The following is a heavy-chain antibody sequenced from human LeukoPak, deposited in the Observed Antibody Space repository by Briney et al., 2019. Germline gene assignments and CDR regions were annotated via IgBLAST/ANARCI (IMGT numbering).Heavy chain of an antibody. CDR3: ARGPPTSSNWFDP. CDR1: GYTFTNYY. V-gene: IGHV1-46*01. J-gene: IGHJ5*02. CDR2: INPSGGST. Sequence: GASVTVSCKASGYTFTNYYMHWVRQPPGQGLEGMGIINPSGGSTNYAQKFQGRVTMTRDTSTGTVYMELSTLRSEDTAMYYCARGPPTSSNWFDPWGQGTLVTVSS.